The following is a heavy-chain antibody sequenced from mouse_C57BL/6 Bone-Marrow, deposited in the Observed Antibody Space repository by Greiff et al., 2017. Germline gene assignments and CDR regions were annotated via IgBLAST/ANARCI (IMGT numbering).Heavy chain of an antibody. Sequence: QVQLKQPGAELVKPGASVKLSCKASGYTFTSYWMHWVKQRPGRGLEWIGRIDPNSGGTKYNEKFKSKATLTVDKPSSTAYMQRSSLTSEDSAVYYCASGGNCYWYFGGWGTGATVTVAS. J-gene: IGHJ1*03. CDR1: GYTFTSYW. CDR2: IDPNSGGT. CDR3: ASGGNCYWYFGG. V-gene: IGHV1-72*01. D-gene: IGHD2-1*01.